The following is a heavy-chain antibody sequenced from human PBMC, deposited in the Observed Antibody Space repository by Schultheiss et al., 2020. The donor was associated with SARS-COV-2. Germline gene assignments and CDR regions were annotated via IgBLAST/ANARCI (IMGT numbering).Heavy chain of an antibody. J-gene: IGHJ5*02. CDR1: ALTFTTYW. Sequence: GESLKISCAASALTFTTYWMHWVRQAPGKGLVWVSRINSDGSARNYADSVKGRFTISRDNAKNTLYLQMNSLRAEDTAVYYCVGQYRDSWGWFDPWGQGTLVTVSS. CDR3: VGQYRDSWGWFDP. CDR2: INSDGSAR. V-gene: IGHV3-74*01. D-gene: IGHD5-12*01.